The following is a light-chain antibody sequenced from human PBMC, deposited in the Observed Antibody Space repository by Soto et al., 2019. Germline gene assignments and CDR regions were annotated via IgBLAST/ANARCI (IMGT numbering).Light chain of an antibody. CDR3: SSYTSSSTYV. V-gene: IGLV2-18*02. CDR2: EVN. Sequence: QSALTQPPSVSASPGQSVTIPCTATSSDVGAYNRVSWYQQYPGTPPKLMISEVNNRPSGVPDRFSGSKSGNTASLTISGLQAEDEADYYCSSYTSSSTYVFGSGTKLTVL. CDR1: SSDVGAYNR. J-gene: IGLJ1*01.